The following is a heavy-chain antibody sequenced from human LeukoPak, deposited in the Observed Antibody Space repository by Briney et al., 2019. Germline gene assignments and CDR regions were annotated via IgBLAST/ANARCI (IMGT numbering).Heavy chain of an antibody. CDR3: ARSAAYYYDSSGYYMDY. J-gene: IGHJ4*02. D-gene: IGHD3-22*01. V-gene: IGHV1-18*01. Sequence: GASVKVSCKASGYTFTIYGISWVRQAPGQGLEWMGWISAYNGNTNYAQKLQGRVTMTTDTSTSTAYMELRSLRSDDTAVYYCARSAAYYYDSSGYYMDYWGQGTLVTVSS. CDR1: GYTFTIYG. CDR2: ISAYNGNT.